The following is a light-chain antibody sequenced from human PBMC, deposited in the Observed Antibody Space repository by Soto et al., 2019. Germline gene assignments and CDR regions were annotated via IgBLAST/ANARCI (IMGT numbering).Light chain of an antibody. J-gene: IGKJ1*01. CDR3: LQHNSYTPT. CDR2: AAS. Sequence: AIRMTHSPSSLSASTGYRFNITCRASQGISSYLAWYQQKPGKAPKRLIYAASSLQSGVPSRLRGSGYGTELTITISSMKPEDFETYYCLQHNSYTPTFGQGTKVDIK. CDR1: QGISSY. V-gene: IGKV1-8*01.